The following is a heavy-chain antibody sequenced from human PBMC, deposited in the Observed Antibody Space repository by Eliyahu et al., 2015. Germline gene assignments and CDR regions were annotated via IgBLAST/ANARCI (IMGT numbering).Heavy chain of an antibody. CDR2: FDPEDGET. CDR3: ATGILTGYYTFDY. V-gene: IGHV1-24*01. J-gene: IGHJ4*02. Sequence: QVQLVQSGAEXXKXGASVKVXCKVXGYTPTELXMHWVRQAPGKGLEWMGGFDPEDGETIYAQKFQGRVTMTEDTSTDTAYMELSSLRSEDTAVYYCATGILTGYYTFDYWGQGTLVTVSS. D-gene: IGHD3-9*01. CDR1: GYTPTELX.